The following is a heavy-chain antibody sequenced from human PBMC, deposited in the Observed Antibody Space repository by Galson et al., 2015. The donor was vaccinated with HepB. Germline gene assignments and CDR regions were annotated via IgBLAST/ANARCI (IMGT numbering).Heavy chain of an antibody. CDR1: GFTFSSHG. J-gene: IGHJ3*02. V-gene: IGHV3-33*01. D-gene: IGHD4-17*01. CDR3: ARDTRETTVTPRPGAFDI. CDR2: IWYDGSNK. Sequence: SLRLSCAASGFTFSSHGMHWVRQAPGKGLEWVAVIWYDGSNKYYADSVKGRFTISRDNSKNTLYLQMNSLRAEDTAVYYCARDTRETTVTPRPGAFDIWGRGTMVTVSS.